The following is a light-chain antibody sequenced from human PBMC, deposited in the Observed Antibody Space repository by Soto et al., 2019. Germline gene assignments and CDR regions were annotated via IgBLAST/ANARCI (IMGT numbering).Light chain of an antibody. CDR3: QQYDSQWT. J-gene: IGKJ1*01. CDR2: DTS. Sequence: EIVLTHSPGTLSLSPGERATLSCRASQSVSNSYLAWYQQKPGQAPRLVISDTSDRATGIPDRFSGSGSGTGCTLEISRLEPEDFAVHYSQQYDSQWTIRHGTTVDI. CDR1: QSVSNSY. V-gene: IGKV3-20*01.